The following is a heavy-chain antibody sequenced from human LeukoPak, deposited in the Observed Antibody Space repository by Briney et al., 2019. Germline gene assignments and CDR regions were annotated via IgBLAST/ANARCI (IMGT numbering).Heavy chain of an antibody. Sequence: GGSLRLSCAASVFTFSSYAMSWVRQAPGKGLKWVSAISGSGGSTYYADSVKGRFTISRDNSKNTLYLQMNSLRAEDTAVYYCAKDSSSWYSFDYWGQGTLVTVSS. J-gene: IGHJ4*02. CDR1: VFTFSSYA. V-gene: IGHV3-23*01. CDR2: ISGSGGST. CDR3: AKDSSSWYSFDY. D-gene: IGHD6-13*01.